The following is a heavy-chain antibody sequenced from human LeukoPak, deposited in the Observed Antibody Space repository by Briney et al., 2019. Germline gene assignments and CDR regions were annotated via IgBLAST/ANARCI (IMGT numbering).Heavy chain of an antibody. D-gene: IGHD3-22*01. V-gene: IGHV4-30-4*01. CDR2: IYCSGST. J-gene: IGHJ3*02. CDR3: ARKPQSYYDSSGYYYSLQAAFDI. CDR1: GGSISSGDYY. Sequence: SETLSLTCTVSGGSISSGDYYWSWIRQPPGKGLEWIGYIYCSGSTYYNPSLKSRVTISVDTSKNQFPLKLSSVTAADTAVYYCARKPQSYYDSSGYYYSLQAAFDIWGQGTMVTVSS.